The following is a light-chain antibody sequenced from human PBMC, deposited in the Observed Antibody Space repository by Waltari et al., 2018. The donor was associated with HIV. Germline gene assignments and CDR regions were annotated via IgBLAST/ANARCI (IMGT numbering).Light chain of an antibody. J-gene: IGLJ1*01. CDR3: CSYASTSTYV. CDR1: RRDDGGYNS. Sequence: QSALTQPASVSGSPGQSLTISCTGTRRDDGGYNSVSWYQQYPGKAPKLMIYNVSKRPSGVSNRFSGSKSGNTASLTISGLQAEDEADYYCCSYASTSTYVFGTGTKVTVL. V-gene: IGLV2-23*02. CDR2: NVS.